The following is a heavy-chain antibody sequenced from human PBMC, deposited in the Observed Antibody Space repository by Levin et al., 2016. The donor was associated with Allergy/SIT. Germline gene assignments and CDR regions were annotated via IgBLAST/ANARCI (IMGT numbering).Heavy chain of an antibody. CDR2: ITGSGGGT. Sequence: GGSLRLSCAASGFTFSSFAMSWVRQAPGKGLEWVSSITGSGGGTYFADSVKGRFSISRDNSKNTLYLHLNSLRAEDTAVYYCAKNSRGYSYGYPRPNEYYYYYFMDVWGKGTTVTVSS. CDR1: GFTFSSFA. CDR3: AKNSRGYSYGYPRPNEYYYYYFMDV. J-gene: IGHJ6*03. V-gene: IGHV3-23*01. D-gene: IGHD5-18*01.